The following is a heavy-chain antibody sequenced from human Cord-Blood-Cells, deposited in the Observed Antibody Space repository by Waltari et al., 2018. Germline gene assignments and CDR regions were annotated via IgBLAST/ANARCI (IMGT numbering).Heavy chain of an antibody. J-gene: IGHJ2*01. CDR3: ARVVLYYWYFDL. D-gene: IGHD2-15*01. CDR1: GFTFIGYW. Sequence: EVQLVESGGGVVQPGGSLRLSCAASGFTFIGYWLSWVRQAPGKGLEWVANIKQDGSEKYYVDSVKGRFTISRDNAKNSLYLQMNSLRAEDTAVYYCARVVLYYWYFDLWGRGTLVTVSS. CDR2: IKQDGSEK. V-gene: IGHV3-7*01.